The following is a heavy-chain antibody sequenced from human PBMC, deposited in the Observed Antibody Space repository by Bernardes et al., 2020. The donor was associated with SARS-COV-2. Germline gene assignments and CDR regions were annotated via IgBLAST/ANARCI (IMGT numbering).Heavy chain of an antibody. CDR3: ARGRDYYDSSGTPSHAFDI. V-gene: IGHV3-74*01. CDR1: GFTFSSYW. J-gene: IGHJ3*02. D-gene: IGHD3-22*01. CDR2: INSDGSST. Sequence: GGSLRLSCAASGFTFSSYWMHWVRQAPGKGLVWVSRINSDGSSTSYADSVKGRFTISRDNAKNTLYLQMNSLRAEDTAVYYCARGRDYYDSSGTPSHAFDIWGQGTMVTVSS.